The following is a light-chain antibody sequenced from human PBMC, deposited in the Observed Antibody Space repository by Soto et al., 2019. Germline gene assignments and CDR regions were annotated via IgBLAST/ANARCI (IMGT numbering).Light chain of an antibody. J-gene: IGLJ3*02. CDR3: SSYTSGSPWV. V-gene: IGLV2-14*01. CDR2: EVS. CDR1: SSDVGGYNY. Sequence: QSALTQPASVSGSPGQSITISCTGTSSDVGGYNYVSWYQQHPGKAPKLMIYEVSNRPSGVSNRFSGSKSGNTASLTISGLQAEDEADYYCSSYTSGSPWVFGGGTKLTVL.